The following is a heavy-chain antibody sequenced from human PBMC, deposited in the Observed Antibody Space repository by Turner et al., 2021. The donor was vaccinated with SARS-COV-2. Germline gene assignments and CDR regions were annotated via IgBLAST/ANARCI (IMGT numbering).Heavy chain of an antibody. Sequence: QVQLQESGPGLVMPSETLSLTCIVSGASITGYSWSWIRQPPGRGLEWMGYTSDSGYTHSNPSLKRRVTISIDTSRNQFSLRVNSVTAADTAMYFCARLRLGVSLNYFDYWGQGSLVAVSS. V-gene: IGHV4-59*08. CDR3: ARLRLGVSLNYFDY. CDR1: GASITGYS. CDR2: TSDSGYT. D-gene: IGHD2-8*01. J-gene: IGHJ4*02.